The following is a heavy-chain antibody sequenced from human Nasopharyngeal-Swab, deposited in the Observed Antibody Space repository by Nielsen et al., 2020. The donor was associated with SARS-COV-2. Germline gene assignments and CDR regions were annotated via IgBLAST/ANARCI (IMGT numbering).Heavy chain of an antibody. J-gene: IGHJ6*02. D-gene: IGHD3-22*01. CDR3: ARGSTMNGYYGMDV. V-gene: IGHV4-34*01. Sequence: SETLSLNCAVYGGSFNGYYWSWIRQSPGKGLECIGEINHSGSTNYNPSLKSRVTISVDTSKTQFSLKLSSVTAADTAVYYCARGSTMNGYYGMDVWGQGTTVTVSS. CDR2: INHSGST. CDR1: GGSFNGYY.